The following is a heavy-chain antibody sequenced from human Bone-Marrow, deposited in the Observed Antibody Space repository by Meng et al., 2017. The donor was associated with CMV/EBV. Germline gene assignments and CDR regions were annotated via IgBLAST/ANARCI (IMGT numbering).Heavy chain of an antibody. CDR3: ARNPNDEYVWGADY. J-gene: IGHJ4*02. D-gene: IGHD3-16*01. Sequence: QVQLVQSGAEVKKPGASVTVSCKASGYTFTGYYLHWVRQAPGQGLEWMGWINPNNGGTNYAQKFQGRVTMTRDTSISTAYMQLSRLRSDDTAVYYCARNPNDEYVWGADYWGQGSLVTVSS. V-gene: IGHV1-2*02. CDR2: INPNNGGT. CDR1: GYTFTGYY.